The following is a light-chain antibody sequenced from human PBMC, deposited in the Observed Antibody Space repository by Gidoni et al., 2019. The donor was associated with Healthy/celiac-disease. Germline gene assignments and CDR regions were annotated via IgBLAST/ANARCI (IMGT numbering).Light chain of an antibody. J-gene: IGKJ2*01. V-gene: IGKV3-20*01. Sequence: SVLTQSPRTLPLSPGERATLSCRASQSVSSSYLAWYQQKPGQAPRPLIYGASSRATGIPDRFSGSGSGTDFTLTISRLEPEDFEVYYCQKYGSTPLYTFGQGTKLEIK. CDR3: QKYGSTPLYT. CDR1: QSVSSSY. CDR2: GAS.